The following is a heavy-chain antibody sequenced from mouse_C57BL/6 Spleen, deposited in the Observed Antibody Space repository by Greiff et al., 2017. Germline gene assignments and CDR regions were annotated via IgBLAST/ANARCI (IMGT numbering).Heavy chain of an antibody. CDR3: ARSDYYGNYGY. D-gene: IGHD2-1*01. CDR2: INPNNGGT. J-gene: IGHJ2*01. CDR1: GYTFTDYY. V-gene: IGHV1-26*01. Sequence: EVQLQQSGPELVKPGASVKISCKASGYTFTDYYMNWVKQSHGKSLEWIGDINPNNGGTSYNQKFKGKATLTVDQSSSTAYMELRSLTSEDSAVYYCARSDYYGNYGYWGQGTTLTVSS.